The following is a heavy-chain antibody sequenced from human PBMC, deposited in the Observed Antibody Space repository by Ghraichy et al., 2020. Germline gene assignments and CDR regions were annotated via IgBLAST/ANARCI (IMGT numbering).Heavy chain of an antibody. CDR2: ISGSRKGT. Sequence: GGSLRLSCAASGFTFSSHAMRWVRQAPGKGLEWVSSISGSRKGTYYADSVKGRFTISRDNSRDTLYLQMDSLRAEDTAVYYCAKDMRQGDSDWSFRHPFDYLGQGALVAVSS. CDR1: GFTFSSHA. CDR3: AKDMRQGDSDWSFRHPFDY. V-gene: IGHV3-23*01. D-gene: IGHD3-9*01. J-gene: IGHJ4*02.